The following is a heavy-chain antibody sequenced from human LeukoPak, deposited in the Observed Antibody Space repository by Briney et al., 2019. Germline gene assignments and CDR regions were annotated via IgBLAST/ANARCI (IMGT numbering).Heavy chain of an antibody. CDR1: GFTFSSYE. V-gene: IGHV4-34*01. CDR2: INHSGST. Sequence: GSLRLSCAASGFTFSSYEMNWVRQPPGKGLEWIGEINHSGSTNYNPSLKSRVTISVDTSKNQFSLKLSSVTAADTAVYYCARQVPYYYDSSGYQGYYYYMDVWGKGTTVTISS. D-gene: IGHD3-22*01. CDR3: ARQVPYYYDSSGYQGYYYYMDV. J-gene: IGHJ6*03.